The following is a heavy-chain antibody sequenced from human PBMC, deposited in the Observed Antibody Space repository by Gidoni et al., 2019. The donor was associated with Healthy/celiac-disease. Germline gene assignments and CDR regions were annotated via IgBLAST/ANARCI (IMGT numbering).Heavy chain of an antibody. CDR3: ARGRRPPLLWFGPTTGREFGGMDV. D-gene: IGHD3-10*01. V-gene: IGHV4-34*01. Sequence: QVQLQQWGAGLLKPSETLSLTCAVYGGSFSGYYWRWIRQPPGKGLEWIGENNHSGSTNYNPSLKSRVTISVDTSKNQFSLKLSSVTAADTAVYYCARGRRPPLLWFGPTTGREFGGMDVWGQGTTVTVSS. CDR1: GGSFSGYY. J-gene: IGHJ6*02. CDR2: NNHSGST.